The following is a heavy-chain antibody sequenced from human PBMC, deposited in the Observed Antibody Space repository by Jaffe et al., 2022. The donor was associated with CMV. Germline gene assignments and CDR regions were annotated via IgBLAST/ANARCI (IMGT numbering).Heavy chain of an antibody. Sequence: VQLLESGGGLVKPGGSLRLSCAASGFTFNTYSMTWVRQAPGKGLEWVSSISSSTDNYIYYADSVKGRFTISRDNAKNSLYLQMNSLRVEDTAVYYCVKDGSSGWYGAHWGQGTQVTVSS. CDR1: GFTFNTYS. D-gene: IGHD6-19*01. J-gene: IGHJ4*02. CDR3: VKDGSSGWYGAH. V-gene: IGHV3-21*01. CDR2: ISSSTDNYI.